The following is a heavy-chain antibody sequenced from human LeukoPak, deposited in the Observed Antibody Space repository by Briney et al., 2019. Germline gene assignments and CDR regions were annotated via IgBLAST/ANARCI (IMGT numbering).Heavy chain of an antibody. V-gene: IGHV4-39*01. CDR1: GGSISNSNFY. CDR3: ARGPYYYGSGSSYIHDY. J-gene: IGHJ4*02. D-gene: IGHD3-10*01. CDR2: IYYSGST. Sequence: SETLSLTCAVSGGSISNSNFYWGCIRQPPGKRLEWIGTIYYSGSTYYNPSLKTRVTMSVDTSKNQFSLKLTSVTAADTAVYYCARGPYYYGSGSSYIHDYWGQGTLVTVSS.